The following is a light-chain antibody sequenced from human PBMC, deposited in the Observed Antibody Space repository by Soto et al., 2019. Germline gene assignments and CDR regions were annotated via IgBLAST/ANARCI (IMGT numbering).Light chain of an antibody. CDR3: SSYTTRGTLNYV. Sequence: QSVLTQPASVSASPGQSITISCTVTSSDIGAYDYVSWYQQHPGKAPKLMIYEVSHRPSGISHRFSASKSGNTASLTISGLQAEDEADYYCSSYTTRGTLNYVFGSGTKVTLL. V-gene: IGLV2-14*01. CDR2: EVS. CDR1: SSDIGAYDY. J-gene: IGLJ1*01.